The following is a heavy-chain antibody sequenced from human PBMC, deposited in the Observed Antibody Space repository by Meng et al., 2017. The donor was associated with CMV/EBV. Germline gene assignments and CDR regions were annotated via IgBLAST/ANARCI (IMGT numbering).Heavy chain of an antibody. CDR2: ISSNGGST. J-gene: IGHJ6*02. D-gene: IGHD6-13*01. CDR1: GFTFSSYA. CDR3: ASGLYSNPAYYYYGMDV. Sequence: GESLKISCAASGFTFSSYAMHWVRQAPGKGLEYVSAISSNGGSTYYADSVKGRFTISRDNSKNTLYLQMGSLRAEDMAVYYCASGLYSNPAYYYYGMDVWGQGTTVTVSS. V-gene: IGHV3-64*02.